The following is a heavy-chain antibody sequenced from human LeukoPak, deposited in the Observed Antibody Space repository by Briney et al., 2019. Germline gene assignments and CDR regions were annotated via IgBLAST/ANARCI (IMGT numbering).Heavy chain of an antibody. CDR2: FDPEDGET. V-gene: IGHV1-24*01. J-gene: IGHJ4*02. Sequence: GASVKVSCKVSGYTLTELSMHWVRQAPGKGLEWMGGFDPEDGETIYAQKFQGRVTMTEGTSTDTAYMELSSLRSEDTAVYYCATLGYCSSTSCSPPLFDYWGQGTLVTVSS. CDR3: ATLGYCSSTSCSPPLFDY. D-gene: IGHD2-2*01. CDR1: GYTLTELS.